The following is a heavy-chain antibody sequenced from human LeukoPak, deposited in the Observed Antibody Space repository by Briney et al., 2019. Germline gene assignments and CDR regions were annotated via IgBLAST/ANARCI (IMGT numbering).Heavy chain of an antibody. CDR1: GFTFSSYS. J-gene: IGHJ3*02. V-gene: IGHV3-21*04. D-gene: IGHD3-9*01. Sequence: GGSLRLSCAASGFTFSSYSMNWVRQAPGKGLEWVSSISSSSSYIYYADSVKGRFTISRDNAKNSLYLQMNSLRAEDTALYYCAKPYGDILTGYGENAFDIWGQGTMVTVSS. CDR3: AKPYGDILTGYGENAFDI. CDR2: ISSSSSYI.